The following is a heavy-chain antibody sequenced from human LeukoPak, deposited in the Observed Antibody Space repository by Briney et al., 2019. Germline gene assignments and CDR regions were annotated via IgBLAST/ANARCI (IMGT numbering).Heavy chain of an antibody. CDR1: GGTFISYA. D-gene: IGHD3-22*01. CDR3: ARNSSDYYDSSGYRYTYYSDY. J-gene: IGHJ4*02. Sequence: GASVNVSFTASGGTFISYAISWVRQAPGQGLEWMGGIIPIFGTANYAQKFQGRVTITADESTSTAYMELSSLRSEDTAVYYCARNSSDYYDSSGYRYTYYSDYWGQRTPATVSS. CDR2: IIPIFGTA. V-gene: IGHV1-69*13.